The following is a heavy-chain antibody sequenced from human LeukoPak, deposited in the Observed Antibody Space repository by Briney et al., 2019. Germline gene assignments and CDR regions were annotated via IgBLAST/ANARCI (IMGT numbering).Heavy chain of an antibody. CDR2: IIPIFGTA. Sequence: SVKVSCKASGGTFSSYAISWVRQAPGQGLEWMGGIIPIFGTANYAQKFQGRVTMTRDTSTSTVYMELSSLRSEDTAVYYCARDFVGSGEAGMDVWGQGTTVTVSS. J-gene: IGHJ6*02. V-gene: IGHV1-69*05. D-gene: IGHD2-15*01. CDR3: ARDFVGSGEAGMDV. CDR1: GGTFSSYA.